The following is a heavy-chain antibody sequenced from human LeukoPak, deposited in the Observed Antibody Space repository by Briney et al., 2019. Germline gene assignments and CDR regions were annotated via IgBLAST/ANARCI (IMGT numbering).Heavy chain of an antibody. Sequence: GASVKVSCKASGYTFTSYGISWVRQAPGQGLEWMGWISAYNGNTNYAQKLQGRVTMTTDTSTSTAYMELRSLRSDDTAVYYCARVREPYCGGDCPLDYWGQGTLVTVSS. D-gene: IGHD2-21*02. CDR3: ARVREPYCGGDCPLDY. J-gene: IGHJ4*02. CDR1: GYTFTSYG. V-gene: IGHV1-18*01. CDR2: ISAYNGNT.